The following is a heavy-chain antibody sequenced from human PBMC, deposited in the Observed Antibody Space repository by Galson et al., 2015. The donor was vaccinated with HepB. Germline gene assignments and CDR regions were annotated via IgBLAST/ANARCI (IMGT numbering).Heavy chain of an antibody. D-gene: IGHD4-17*01. CDR2: SDPEDGET. CDR1: GYTLTELS. J-gene: IGHJ4*02. V-gene: IGHV1-24*01. Sequence: SVKVSCKVSGYTLTELSMHWVRQAPGKGLEWMGGSDPEDGETIYAQKFQGRVTMTEDTSTDTAYMELSSLRSEDTAVYYCATLTTVTNGGFDYWGQGTLVTVSS. CDR3: ATLTTVTNGGFDY.